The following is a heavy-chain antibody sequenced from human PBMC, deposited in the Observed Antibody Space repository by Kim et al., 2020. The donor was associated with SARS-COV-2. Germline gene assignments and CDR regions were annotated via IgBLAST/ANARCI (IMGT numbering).Heavy chain of an antibody. CDR3: VGVIVGCDY. Sequence: SETLSLTCAVYGGSFSGYYWSWIRQPPGKGLEWIGEINHSGSTNYNPSLKSRVTISVDTSKNQFSLKLSSVTAADTAVYYCVGVIVGCDYWGQGTLVTVSS. CDR1: GGSFSGYY. CDR2: INHSGST. J-gene: IGHJ4*02. D-gene: IGHD3-22*01. V-gene: IGHV4-34*01.